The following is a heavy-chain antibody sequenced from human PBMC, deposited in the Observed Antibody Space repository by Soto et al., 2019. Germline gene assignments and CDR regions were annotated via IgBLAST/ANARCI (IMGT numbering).Heavy chain of an antibody. CDR1: GFSLSTSGVC. D-gene: IGHD1-1*01. CDR2: IDWDDDK. Sequence: SGPTLVNPTQTLTLTCTFSGFSLSTSGVCVSWIRQPPGKALEWLALIDWDDDKYYSTSLKTRLTISKDTSKNQVVLTMTNMDPVDTATYYCARRYAVPYYYGMDVWGQGTTLTVSS. CDR3: ARRYAVPYYYGMDV. J-gene: IGHJ6*02. V-gene: IGHV2-70*01.